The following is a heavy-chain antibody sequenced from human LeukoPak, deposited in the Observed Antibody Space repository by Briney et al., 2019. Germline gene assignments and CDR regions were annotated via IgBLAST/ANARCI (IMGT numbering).Heavy chain of an antibody. V-gene: IGHV1-2*02. CDR1: GYTFTGYY. Sequence: GASVKVSCKASGYTFTGYYMHWVRQAPGQGLEWMGWINPNSGGTNYAQKFQGRVTMTRDTSISTAYMELSRLRSDDTAVYYCARDSQITMIVVALGEDAFDIWGQGTMVTVSS. CDR3: ARDSQITMIVVALGEDAFDI. J-gene: IGHJ3*02. D-gene: IGHD3-22*01. CDR2: INPNSGGT.